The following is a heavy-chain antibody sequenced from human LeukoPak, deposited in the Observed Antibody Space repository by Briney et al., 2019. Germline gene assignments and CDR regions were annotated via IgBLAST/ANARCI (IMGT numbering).Heavy chain of an antibody. D-gene: IGHD5/OR15-5a*01. CDR3: ARSWLVYYWYYGMDV. Sequence: GGSLKLFRSASGFTFHSQSMNLVRQGSGKGPELVSSISSSSSYIYYADSVKGRFTISRDNAKNSLYLQMNSLRAEDTAVYYCARSWLVYYWYYGMDVWGQGTTVTVSS. CDR1: GFTFHSQS. V-gene: IGHV3-21*01. J-gene: IGHJ6*02. CDR2: ISSSSSYI.